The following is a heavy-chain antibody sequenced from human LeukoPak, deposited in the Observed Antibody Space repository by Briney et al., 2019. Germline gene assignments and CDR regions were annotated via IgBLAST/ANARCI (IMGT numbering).Heavy chain of an antibody. CDR2: IYYSGST. CDR3: AKDNRAVGTSVFEY. CDR1: GGSISSSSYY. Sequence: SETLSLTCTVSGGSISSSSYYWGWIRQPPGKGLEWIGSIYYSGSTYYNPSLKSRVTISVDTSKNQFSLKLSSVTAEDTAIYYCAKDNRAVGTSVFEYWGQGTLVSVSS. V-gene: IGHV4-39*07. D-gene: IGHD4-23*01. J-gene: IGHJ4*02.